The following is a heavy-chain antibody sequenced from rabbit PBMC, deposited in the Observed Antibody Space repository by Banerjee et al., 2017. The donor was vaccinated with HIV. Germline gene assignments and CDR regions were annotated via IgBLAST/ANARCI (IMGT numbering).Heavy chain of an antibody. V-gene: IGHV1S40*01. CDR3: ARRSSDWGYFDL. D-gene: IGHD4-1*01. Sequence: QSLEESGGDLVKPGASLTLTCTASGFSFSGGYYMYWVRQAPGKGLEWIAFIYTGDGNTYYASWAKGRFTISKTSPTTVTLQMTSLTAADTATYFCARRSSDWGYFDLWGPGTLVTVS. J-gene: IGHJ4*01. CDR1: GFSFSGGYY. CDR2: IYTGDGNT.